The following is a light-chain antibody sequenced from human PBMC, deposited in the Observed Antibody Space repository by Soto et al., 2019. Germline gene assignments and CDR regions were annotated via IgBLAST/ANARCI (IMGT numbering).Light chain of an antibody. CDR1: QSISSY. CDR3: QQSYSTPQT. V-gene: IGKV1-39*01. Sequence: DIEMTQSLSSLSAYVGDRVTITCRASQSISSYLNWYQQKPGKAPKLLIYAASSLQSGVPSRFSGSGSGTDFTLTISSLQPEDFATYYCQQSYSTPQTFGQGTKVDIK. CDR2: AAS. J-gene: IGKJ1*01.